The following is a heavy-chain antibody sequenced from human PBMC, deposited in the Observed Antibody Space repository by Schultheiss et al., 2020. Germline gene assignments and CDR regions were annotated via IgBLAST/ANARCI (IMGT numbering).Heavy chain of an antibody. Sequence: GGSLRLSCAASGFTFSSYSMNWVRQAPGKGLEWVAVIWYDGGNKYYADSVKGRFTISRDNSKNTLYLQMGSLRAEDMAVYYCARGGSYNWNSFDYWGQGTLVTVSS. CDR3: ARGGSYNWNSFDY. CDR1: GFTFSSYS. V-gene: IGHV3-33*08. D-gene: IGHD1-7*01. CDR2: IWYDGGNK. J-gene: IGHJ4*02.